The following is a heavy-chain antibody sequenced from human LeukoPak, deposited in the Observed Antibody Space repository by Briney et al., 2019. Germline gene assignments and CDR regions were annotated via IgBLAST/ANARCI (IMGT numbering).Heavy chain of an antibody. D-gene: IGHD6-19*01. CDR3: ARDRSSGGEFDY. CDR2: ISGSGGST. V-gene: IGHV3-23*01. Sequence: GGSLRLSCAASGFTFSSYAMSWVRQAPGKGLEWVSAISGSGGSTYYADSVKGRFTISRDNSKNTLYLQMNSLRAEDTAVYYCARDRSSGGEFDYWGQGTLVTVSS. CDR1: GFTFSSYA. J-gene: IGHJ4*02.